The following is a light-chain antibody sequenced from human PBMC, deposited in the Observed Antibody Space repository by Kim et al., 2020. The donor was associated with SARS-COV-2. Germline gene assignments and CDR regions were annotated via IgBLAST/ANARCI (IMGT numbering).Light chain of an antibody. V-gene: IGLV2-8*01. CDR1: SSDVGGYNY. CDR3: SSHAGRV. Sequence: GSPGQSVTISCTGTSSDVGGYNYVSWYQQHPGKAPKLIIYDVNKRPSGVPDRFSGSKSGNTASLTVSGLQAEDEADYYCSSHAGRVFGGGTQLTVL. CDR2: DVN. J-gene: IGLJ2*01.